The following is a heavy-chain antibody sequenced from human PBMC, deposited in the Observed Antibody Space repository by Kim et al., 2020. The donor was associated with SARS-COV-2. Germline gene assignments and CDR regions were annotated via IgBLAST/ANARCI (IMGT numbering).Heavy chain of an antibody. CDR2: IRGDGADT. CDR1: GFTFSEYA. V-gene: IGHV3-23*01. J-gene: IGHJ4*01. D-gene: IGHD5-12*01. CDR3: AKDGYGGYGLYYFYY. Sequence: GGSLRLSCEGSGFTFSEYAMSWVRQAPGKGLEWVSTIRGDGADTSDADSVRGRFTTSRDNSKNTLYLQMSSLRAEDTAVYYCAKDGYGGYGLYYFYYWG.